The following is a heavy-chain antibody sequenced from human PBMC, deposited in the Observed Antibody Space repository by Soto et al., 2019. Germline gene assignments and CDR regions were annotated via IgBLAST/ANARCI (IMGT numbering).Heavy chain of an antibody. CDR1: GFTFSTYG. J-gene: IGHJ4*02. D-gene: IGHD3-10*01. Sequence: GGSLRLSCAPSGFTFSTYGMHWVRQAPGKGLEWVAVIWYDGSNQYYADSVKGRFTISRDNSKNMLYLQMNSLRAEDTAVYYCARDLGAFNYGSAYFDYWGQGTPVTVS. CDR2: IWYDGSNQ. V-gene: IGHV3-33*01. CDR3: ARDLGAFNYGSAYFDY.